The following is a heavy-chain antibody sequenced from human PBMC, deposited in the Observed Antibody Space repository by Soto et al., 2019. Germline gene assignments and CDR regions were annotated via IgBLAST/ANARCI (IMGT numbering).Heavy chain of an antibody. CDR1: GGNFRSYA. D-gene: IGHD2-21*01. J-gene: IGHJ6*02. CDR2: IVPIFGIR. CDR3: ARPDERGYSSNHHYYYALDV. V-gene: IGHV1-69*01. Sequence: QVQLVQSGAELKKPGSSVKVSCKASGGNFRSYAISWVRQAPGQGLEWMGGIVPIFGIRNYALRFQGRVTITTDESTSTAYMELSSLRSDDTAVYFCARPDERGYSSNHHYYYALDVWGQGTTVTVTS.